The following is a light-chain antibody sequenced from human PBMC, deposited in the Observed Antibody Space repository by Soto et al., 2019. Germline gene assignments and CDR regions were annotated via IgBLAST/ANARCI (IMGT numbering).Light chain of an antibody. CDR2: VVG. CDR1: SSDVGSYNL. CDR3: CSYAGSGTPYV. Sequence: QSALTQPASVSGSPGQSITISCTGTSSDVGSYNLVSWYQHHPGKAPKLMIYVVGKRPSGVSSRFSGSKSGNTASLTISGLQADDEADYYCCSYAGSGTPYVFGTGTKLTVL. J-gene: IGLJ1*01. V-gene: IGLV2-23*02.